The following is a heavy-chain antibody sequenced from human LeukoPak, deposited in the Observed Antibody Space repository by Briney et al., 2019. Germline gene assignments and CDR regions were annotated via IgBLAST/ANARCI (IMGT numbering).Heavy chain of an antibody. D-gene: IGHD6-19*01. CDR2: INHSGST. CDR3: ARGVIAVAGPIDY. CDR1: GGSFSGYY. Sequence: SETLSLTCAVYGGSFSGYYWSWIRQPPGKGLEWIGEINHSGSTNYNPSLKSRVTISVDTSKNRFSLNLSSVPAADTAVYYCARGVIAVAGPIDYWGQGTLVTVSS. V-gene: IGHV4-34*01. J-gene: IGHJ4*02.